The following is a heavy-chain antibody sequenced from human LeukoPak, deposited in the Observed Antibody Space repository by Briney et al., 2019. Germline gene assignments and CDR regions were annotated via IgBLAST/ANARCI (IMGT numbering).Heavy chain of an antibody. Sequence: PSETLSLTCAVYGGSFSGYYWGWIRQPPGKGLQWIGSIYYSDSGKMYYNPSLKSRVTISADTSKNQFSLKVSSVTAADTAVYYCARRPPALGAFDIWGQGTMVSVSS. CDR1: GGSFSGYY. CDR2: IYYSDSGKM. J-gene: IGHJ3*02. CDR3: ARRPPALGAFDI. V-gene: IGHV4-39*01.